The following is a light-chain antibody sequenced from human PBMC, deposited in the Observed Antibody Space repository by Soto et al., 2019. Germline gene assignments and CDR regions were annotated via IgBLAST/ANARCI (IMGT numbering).Light chain of an antibody. CDR2: EVS. J-gene: IGLJ1*01. Sequence: QSALTQPGSVSGSPGQSITISCTGTSSDVGDYNYVSWYQQVRGKAPKVMIYEVSNRPSGVSNRFSGSKSGITASLTISGLQAEDEADYYCSSYTSSSTDVFGTGTKLTVL. CDR3: SSYTSSSTDV. CDR1: SSDVGDYNY. V-gene: IGLV2-14*01.